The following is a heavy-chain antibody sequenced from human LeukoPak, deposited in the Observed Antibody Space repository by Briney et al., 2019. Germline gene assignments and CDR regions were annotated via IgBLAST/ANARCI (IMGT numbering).Heavy chain of an antibody. CDR1: GGTFSSYA. CDR2: IIPIFGTA. J-gene: IGHJ4*02. CDR3: ARDGQQLTSIDY. V-gene: IGHV1-69*01. Sequence: ASVKVSCKASGGTFSSYAISWVRQAPGQGLEWVGGIIPIFGTANYAQKFQGRVTITADESTSTAYMELSSLRSEDTAVYYCARDGQQLTSIDYWGQGTLVTVSS. D-gene: IGHD6-13*01.